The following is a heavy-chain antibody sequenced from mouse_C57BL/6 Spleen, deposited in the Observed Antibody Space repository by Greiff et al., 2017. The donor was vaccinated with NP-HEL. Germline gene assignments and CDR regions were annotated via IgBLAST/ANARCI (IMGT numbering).Heavy chain of an antibody. CDR1: GYAFSSSW. CDR3: ARRAQATNAMDY. D-gene: IGHD3-2*02. J-gene: IGHJ4*01. V-gene: IGHV1-82*01. Sequence: QVQLQQSGPELVKPGASVKISCKASGYAFSSSWMNWVKQRPGKGLEWIGRIYPGDGDTNYNGKFKGKATLTADKSSSTAYMQRSSLTSEDSAVYFCARRAQATNAMDYWGQGTSVTVSS. CDR2: IYPGDGDT.